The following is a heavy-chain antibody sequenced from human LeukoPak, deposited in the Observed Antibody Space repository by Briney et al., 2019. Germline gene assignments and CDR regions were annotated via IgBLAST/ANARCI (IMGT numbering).Heavy chain of an antibody. V-gene: IGHV3-48*02. D-gene: IGHD4-17*01. Sequence: GGSLRLSCAASGFTFSSYSMNWVRQAPGKGLEWVSYISSSSSTIYYADSVKGRFTISRDDAKNSLYLQMNSLRDEGTAVYYCARGAYGDYVDYYYYGMDVWGQGTTVTVSS. CDR2: ISSSSSTI. CDR3: ARGAYGDYVDYYYYGMDV. CDR1: GFTFSSYS. J-gene: IGHJ6*02.